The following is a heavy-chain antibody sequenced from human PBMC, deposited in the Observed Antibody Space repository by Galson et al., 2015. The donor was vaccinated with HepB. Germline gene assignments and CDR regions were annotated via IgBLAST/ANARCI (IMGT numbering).Heavy chain of an antibody. Sequence: ETLSLTCTVSGGSISSSTYYWGWIRQPPGKGLEWIGSIYYSGSTYYNPSPKRRVTISVDTSKNQFSLKPSSVTAADTAVYYCARGGGRDIVAKAGFDYWGQGTLVTVSS. D-gene: IGHD5-12*01. CDR2: IYYSGST. CDR1: GGSISSSTYY. J-gene: IGHJ4*02. CDR3: ARGGGRDIVAKAGFDY. V-gene: IGHV4-39*07.